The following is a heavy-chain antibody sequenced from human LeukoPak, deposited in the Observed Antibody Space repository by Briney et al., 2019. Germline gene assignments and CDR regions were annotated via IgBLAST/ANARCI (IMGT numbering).Heavy chain of an antibody. CDR3: ARDREEWLPLDY. CDR1: GYTFTSYY. J-gene: IGHJ4*02. D-gene: IGHD6-19*01. CDR2: INPSGGST. Sequence: ASVTVSCKASGYTFTSYYMHWVRQAPGQGLEWMGIINPSGGSTSYAQKFQGRVTMTRDTSTSTVYVELSSLRSEDTAVYYCARDREEWLPLDYWGQGTLVTVSS. V-gene: IGHV1-46*01.